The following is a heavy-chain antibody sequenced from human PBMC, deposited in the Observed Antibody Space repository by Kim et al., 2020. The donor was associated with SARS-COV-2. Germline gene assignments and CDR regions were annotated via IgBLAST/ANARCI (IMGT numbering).Heavy chain of an antibody. J-gene: IGHJ4*02. V-gene: IGHV3-11*06. CDR3: ASYVRRGYSGYDYSY. Sequence: DSVKGRFTISRDNAKNSLYLQMNSLRAEDTAVYYCASYVRRGYSGYDYSYWGQGTLVTVSS. D-gene: IGHD5-12*01.